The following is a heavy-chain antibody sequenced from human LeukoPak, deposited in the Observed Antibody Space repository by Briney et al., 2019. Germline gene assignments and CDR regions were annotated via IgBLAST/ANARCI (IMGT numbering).Heavy chain of an antibody. CDR1: GGSISSSSYY. V-gene: IGHV4-39*07. Sequence: SETLSLTCTVSGGSISSSSYYWGWIRQPPGKGLEWIGSVYYSGRTDYNPSLKSRLTISVDTSKNQFSLKLSSVTAADTAVYYCARDMGPGAFDIWGQGTMVTVSS. D-gene: IGHD3-10*01. CDR2: VYYSGRT. J-gene: IGHJ3*02. CDR3: ARDMGPGAFDI.